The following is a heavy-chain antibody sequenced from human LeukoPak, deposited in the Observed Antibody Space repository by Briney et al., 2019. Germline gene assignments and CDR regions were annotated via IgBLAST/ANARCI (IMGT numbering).Heavy chain of an antibody. V-gene: IGHV4-59*01. CDR1: GGSISSYY. CDR2: IYYSGST. Sequence: PSETLSLTCTVSGGSISSYYWSWIRQPPGKGQEWIGYIYYSGSTNYNPSLKSRVTISVDTSKNQFSLKLSSVTAADTAVYYCARTGSYCTNGVCYTVFDYWGQGTLVTVSS. CDR3: ARTGSYCTNGVCYTVFDY. D-gene: IGHD2-8*01. J-gene: IGHJ4*02.